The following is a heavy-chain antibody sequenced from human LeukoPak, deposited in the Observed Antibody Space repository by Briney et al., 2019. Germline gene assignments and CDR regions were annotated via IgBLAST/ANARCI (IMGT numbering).Heavy chain of an antibody. Sequence: PSQTLSLTCTVSGGSISSGSYYWRWIRQPAGKGLEWIGRIYTSGSTNYNPSLKSRVTISVDTSKNQFSLKLRAVSYADTLVYYCAREIDYGGNSDDRGQATLVTASS. D-gene: IGHD4-23*01. CDR3: AREIDYGGNSDD. V-gene: IGHV4-61*02. J-gene: IGHJ4*02. CDR2: IYTSGST. CDR1: GGSISSGSYY.